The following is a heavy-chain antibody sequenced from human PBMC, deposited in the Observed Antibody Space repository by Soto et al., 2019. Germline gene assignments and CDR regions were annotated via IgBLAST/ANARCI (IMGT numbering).Heavy chain of an antibody. CDR2: TRNNVNSYTK. CDR3: GTSTNTSSCSGFDS. D-gene: IGHD6-13*01. V-gene: IGHV3-72*01. Sequence: DWVRQAPGQGLEWVGRTRNNVNSYTKVYAPSLEVIFTISRDDSNDVLYIPMKVLKTEETSIYYCGTSTNTSSCSGFDSCGRRTQVTVS. J-gene: IGHJ4*02.